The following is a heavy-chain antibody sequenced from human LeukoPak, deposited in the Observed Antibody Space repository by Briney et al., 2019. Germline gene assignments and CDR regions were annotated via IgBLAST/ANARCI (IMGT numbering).Heavy chain of an antibody. CDR1: GFTFSSYA. D-gene: IGHD3-9*01. Sequence: QPGASLRLSCAASGFTFSSYAMSWVRQAPGKGLEWVSAISGSGGSTYYADSVKGRFTISRGNSKNTLYLQMNSLRAEDTAVYYCAKDRRYFDWLDQAFDYWGQGTLVTVSS. CDR3: AKDRRYFDWLDQAFDY. CDR2: ISGSGGST. J-gene: IGHJ4*02. V-gene: IGHV3-23*01.